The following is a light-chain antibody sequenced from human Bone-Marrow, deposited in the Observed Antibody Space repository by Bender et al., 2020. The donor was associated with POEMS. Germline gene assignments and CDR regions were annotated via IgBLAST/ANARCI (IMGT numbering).Light chain of an antibody. J-gene: IGLJ2*01. CDR3: CSYTGILI. CDR2: EVT. Sequence: QSALTQPASVSGSPGQSITISCTGTTSDVGSYNLVSWYQQYPVKAPKLIIYEVTKRPSGVSDRLSGSKSGNTAYLTREGLQAEEEGDYYSCSYTGILIFGGGTKLTVL. CDR1: TSDVGSYNL. V-gene: IGLV2-23*02.